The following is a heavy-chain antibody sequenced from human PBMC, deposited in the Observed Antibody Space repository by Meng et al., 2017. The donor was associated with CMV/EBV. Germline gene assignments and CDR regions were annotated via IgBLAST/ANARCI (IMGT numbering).Heavy chain of an antibody. CDR2: IYYSGST. D-gene: IGHD6-13*01. CDR1: GGSVSSGSYY. V-gene: IGHV4-61*01. J-gene: IGHJ6*02. Sequence: GSLRLSCTVSGGSVSSGSYYWSWIRQPPGKGLGWIGYIYYSGSTNYDPSLKSRVTISVDTSKNQFSLKLSSVTAADTAVYYCAREDLAAAGLYGMDVWGQGTTVTVSS. CDR3: AREDLAAAGLYGMDV.